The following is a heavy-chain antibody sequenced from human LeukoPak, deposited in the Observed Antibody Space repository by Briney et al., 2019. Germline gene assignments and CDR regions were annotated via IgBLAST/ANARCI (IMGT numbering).Heavy chain of an antibody. Sequence: SETLSLTCTVSGGSISSRTFYWGWIRQPPGKGLEWIGSIFYGGNTYYKPSLKSRVTISVDTSKNQFSLKLSSVTATDTAVYYCARLGYSYGVYYYYYGMDVWGQGTTVTVSS. J-gene: IGHJ6*02. CDR2: IFYGGNT. V-gene: IGHV4-39*01. D-gene: IGHD5-18*01. CDR3: ARLGYSYGVYYYYYGMDV. CDR1: GGSISSRTFY.